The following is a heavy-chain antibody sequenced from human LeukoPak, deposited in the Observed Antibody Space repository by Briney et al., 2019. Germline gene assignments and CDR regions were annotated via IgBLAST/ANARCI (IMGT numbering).Heavy chain of an antibody. CDR3: AKDMAVAGTTDY. J-gene: IGHJ4*02. CDR1: GFTFSSYG. D-gene: IGHD6-19*01. CDR2: IRYDGSNK. V-gene: IGHV3-30*02. Sequence: GGSLRLSCAASGFTFSSYGMHWVRQAPGKGLEWVAFIRYDGSNKYYAGSVKGRFTISRDNSKNTLYLQMNSLRAEDTAVYYCAKDMAVAGTTDYWGQGTLVTVSS.